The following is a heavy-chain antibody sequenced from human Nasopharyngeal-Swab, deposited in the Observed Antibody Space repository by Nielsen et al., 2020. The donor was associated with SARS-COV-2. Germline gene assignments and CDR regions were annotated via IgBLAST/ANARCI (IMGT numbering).Heavy chain of an antibody. CDR1: NDSFTIYA. D-gene: IGHD1-26*01. CDR3: ARWRVGGSYSGYYYYYMDV. V-gene: IGHV1-3*01. CDR2: INAGNGNT. J-gene: IGHJ6*03. Sequence: ASVNASCMASNDSFTIYAMQWLRPAPGQRLESMGWINAGNGNTKYSQKLQGRVTITRDTSASTAYMELSSLRSEDTAVYYCARWRVGGSYSGYYYYYMDVWGKGTTVTVSS.